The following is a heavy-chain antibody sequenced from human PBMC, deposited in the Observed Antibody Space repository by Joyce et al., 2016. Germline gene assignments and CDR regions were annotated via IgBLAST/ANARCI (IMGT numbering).Heavy chain of an antibody. CDR3: VRGISARPGGPNWFDP. CDR2: INTDGSST. CDR1: GFSFSGYW. V-gene: IGHV3-74*01. D-gene: IGHD6-6*01. Sequence: EVQLVESRGGLVQPGGSLRLSRAASGFSFSGYWIHWVRQAPGKGLGWVSRINTDGSSTRFADSVKGRFTISRDNAKNTLYLQMNSLRAEDTAVYYCVRGISARPGGPNWFDPWGQGTLVTVSS. J-gene: IGHJ5*02.